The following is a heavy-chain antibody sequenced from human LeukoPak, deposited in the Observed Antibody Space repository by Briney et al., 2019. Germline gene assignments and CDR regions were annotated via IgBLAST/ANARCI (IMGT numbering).Heavy chain of an antibody. J-gene: IGHJ6*02. Sequence: ASVKVSCKASGYPFTAYYIHWVRQAPGQGLEWMGWINPNSGGTNYAQKFQGRVTMTRDTSISTAYMELSSLRSEDTAVYYCARGARIAARPDYYYYGMDVWGQGTTVTVSS. V-gene: IGHV1-2*02. D-gene: IGHD6-6*01. CDR2: INPNSGGT. CDR3: ARGARIAARPDYYYYGMDV. CDR1: GYPFTAYY.